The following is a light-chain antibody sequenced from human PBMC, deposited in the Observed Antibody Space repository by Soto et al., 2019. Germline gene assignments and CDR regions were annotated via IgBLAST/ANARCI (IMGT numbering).Light chain of an antibody. CDR2: GAS. CDR1: QSIRYY. Sequence: EIQMTQAPPTLSASVGDRVTITCRASQSIRYYLAWYQQMPGKAPKLLIYGASTLQSGVPSRFSGSGSGTEFTLTISSLQPDDFGTYFCQHHNSYSQTFGQGTKVDIK. CDR3: QHHNSYSQT. V-gene: IGKV1-5*01. J-gene: IGKJ1*01.